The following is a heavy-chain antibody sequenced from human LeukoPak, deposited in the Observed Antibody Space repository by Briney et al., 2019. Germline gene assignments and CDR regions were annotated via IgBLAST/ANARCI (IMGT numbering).Heavy chain of an antibody. CDR3: ARVAARLYLDY. D-gene: IGHD6-6*01. CDR2: ISSSGSSI. CDR1: GFTFSDYY. Sequence: GGSLRLSCAASGFTFSDYYMTWIRQAPGKGLEWVSYISSSGSSIYYADSVRGRFTISRDNAKNSLYLQMDSLRADDTAVYYCARVAARLYLDYWGQGTLVPVSS. V-gene: IGHV3-11*01. J-gene: IGHJ4*02.